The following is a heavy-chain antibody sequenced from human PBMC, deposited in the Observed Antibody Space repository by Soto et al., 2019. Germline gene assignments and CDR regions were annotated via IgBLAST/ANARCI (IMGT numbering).Heavy chain of an antibody. CDR2: IYWDDSK. V-gene: IGHV2-5*02. CDR3: AHAYGGRSLY. CDR1: GFSLTTDRVG. Sequence: QITLKESGPTLVKPTQTLTLTCTFSGFSLTTDRVGVGWIRQPPGEALEWLAVIYWDDSKTYRPSLESRLTITKDTSKNQVALTMTNMDSADTATYYCAHAYGGRSLYWGQGTLVTVYS. D-gene: IGHD1-26*01. J-gene: IGHJ4*02.